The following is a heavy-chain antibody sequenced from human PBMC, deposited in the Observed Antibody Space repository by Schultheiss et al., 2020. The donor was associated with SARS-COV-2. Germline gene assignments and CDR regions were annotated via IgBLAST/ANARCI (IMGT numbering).Heavy chain of an antibody. V-gene: IGHV1-46*01. D-gene: IGHD3-3*01. CDR3: AATYDFWSGSY. CDR2: INPSGGST. Sequence: ASVKVSCKASGYTFTGYYMHWVRQAPGQGLEWMGIINPSGGSTSYAQKFQGRVTITRDMSTSTAYMELSSLRSEDTAVYYCAATYDFWSGSYWGQGTLVTVSS. J-gene: IGHJ4*02. CDR1: GYTFTGYY.